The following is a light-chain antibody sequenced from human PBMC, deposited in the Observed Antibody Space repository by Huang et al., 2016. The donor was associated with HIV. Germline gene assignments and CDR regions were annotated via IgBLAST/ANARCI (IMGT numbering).Light chain of an antibody. CDR2: AAS. V-gene: IGKV1-NL1*01. CDR1: QGITNS. Sequence: DIQMTQSPSSLSASVGDRVTITCRASQGITNSLAWYQQKPGKAPKLLLYAASRLESGVPSRFRGTGSGTDYTLTISSLQPEDVATYYCQQYYNIPRTFGQGTKVEVK. CDR3: QQYYNIPRT. J-gene: IGKJ1*01.